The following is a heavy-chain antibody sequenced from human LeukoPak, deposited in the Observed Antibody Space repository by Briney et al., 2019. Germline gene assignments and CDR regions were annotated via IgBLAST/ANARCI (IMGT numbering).Heavy chain of an antibody. CDR1: GFILRSYW. Sequence: PGGSLRLSCVASGFILRSYWMSWVRQAPGKRLEWVANIKQDGNEKHYVDSVKGRFTIPRDNAKNSLYLQMNSLRAEDTAMYYCATGLWTYDNWGQGTLVTVSS. V-gene: IGHV3-7*03. CDR2: IKQDGNEK. D-gene: IGHD2/OR15-2a*01. CDR3: ATGLWTYDN. J-gene: IGHJ4*02.